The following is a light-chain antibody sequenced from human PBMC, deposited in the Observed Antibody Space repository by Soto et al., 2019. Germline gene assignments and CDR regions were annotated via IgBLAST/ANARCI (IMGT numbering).Light chain of an antibody. CDR2: EVI. CDR1: SSDVGGYDY. V-gene: IGLV2-14*01. J-gene: IGLJ3*02. Sequence: QSALTQPASVSGSPGQSIAISCTGTSSDVGGYDYVSCFQHHPGRAPKLLIYEVINRPSGVSTRFSGSKSGNTASLTISGLQAEDEADFYCSSFTSSKTWVFGGGTKLTVL. CDR3: SSFTSSKTWV.